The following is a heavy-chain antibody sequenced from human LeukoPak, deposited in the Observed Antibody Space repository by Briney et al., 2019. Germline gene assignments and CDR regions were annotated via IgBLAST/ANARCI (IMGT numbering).Heavy chain of an antibody. CDR3: ARGLAAAGYYFDY. D-gene: IGHD6-13*01. CDR1: GGSFSGYY. J-gene: IGHJ4*02. V-gene: IGHV4-34*01. Sequence: SETLSLTCAVYGGSFSGYYWNWIRQPPGKGLEWIGEINHSGSTNYNPSLKSRVTISVDTSKNQFSLKLSSVTAADTAVYYCARGLAAAGYYFDYWGQGTLVTVSP. CDR2: INHSGST.